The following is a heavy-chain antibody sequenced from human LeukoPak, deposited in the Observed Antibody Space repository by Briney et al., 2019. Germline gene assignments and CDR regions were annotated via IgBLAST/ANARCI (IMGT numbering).Heavy chain of an antibody. CDR1: GYSFTNYW. J-gene: IGHJ6*02. CDR3: ARDQLLYGRGYYGMDV. D-gene: IGHD2-2*02. V-gene: IGHV5-51*01. Sequence: GESLKISCKGSGYSFTNYWIGWVRQMPGKGLEWMGIIYPGDSDTRYSPSFQGQVTISADKSISTAYLQWSSLKASDTAMYYCARDQLLYGRGYYGMDVWGQGTTVTVSS. CDR2: IYPGDSDT.